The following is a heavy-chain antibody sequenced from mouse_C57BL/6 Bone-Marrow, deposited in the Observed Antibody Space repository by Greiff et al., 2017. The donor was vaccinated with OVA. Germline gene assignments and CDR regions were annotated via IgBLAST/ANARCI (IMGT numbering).Heavy chain of an antibody. CDR3: ARDDEDAMDY. J-gene: IGHJ4*01. CDR1: GYTFTSYG. V-gene: IGHV1-81*01. CDR2: IYPRSGNT. Sequence: VKLQESGAELARPGASVKLSCKASGYTFTSYGISWVKQRTGQGLEWIGEIYPRSGNTYYNEKFKGKATLTADKSSSTAYMELRSLTSEDSAVYFCARDDEDAMDYWGQGTSVTVSS.